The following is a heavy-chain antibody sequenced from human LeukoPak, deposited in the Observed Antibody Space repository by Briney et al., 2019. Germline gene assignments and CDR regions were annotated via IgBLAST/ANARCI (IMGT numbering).Heavy chain of an antibody. V-gene: IGHV3-21*01. CDR3: ARDHTVTTAGY. J-gene: IGHJ4*02. CDR1: GFTFSSYS. Sequence: SGGTLRLSCAASGFTFSSYSMNWVRQAPGKGLEWVSSISSSSSYIYYADSVKGRFTISRDNAKNSLYLQMNSLRAEDTAVYYCARDHTVTTAGYWGQGTLVTVSS. D-gene: IGHD4-17*01. CDR2: ISSSSSYI.